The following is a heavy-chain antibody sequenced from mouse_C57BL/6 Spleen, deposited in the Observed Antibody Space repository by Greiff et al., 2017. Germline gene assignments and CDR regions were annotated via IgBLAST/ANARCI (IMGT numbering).Heavy chain of an antibody. CDR1: GYAFSSYW. CDR3: ARGETFYAMDY. V-gene: IGHV1-80*01. CDR2: IYPGDGDT. Sequence: VQLQQSGAELVKPGASVKISCKASGYAFSSYWMNWVKQRPGKGLEWIGQIYPGDGDTNYNGKFKGKATLTADKSSSTAYMQLSSLTSEDSAVYFCARGETFYAMDYWGQGTSVTVSS. J-gene: IGHJ4*01.